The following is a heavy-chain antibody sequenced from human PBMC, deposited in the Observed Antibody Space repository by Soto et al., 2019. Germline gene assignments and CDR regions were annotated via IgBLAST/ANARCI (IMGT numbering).Heavy chain of an antibody. Sequence: QGQLQESGPGLVKPSETLSLTCTVSGSIRSYYWSWIRQPPGKGLEWIGYIYYSGSAHYSPSLRSRVTISVDTSKNQFSLTLSSVTAADTAVYYCARGYSTSWAPYYSGMDVWGQGTTVAVSS. CDR1: GSIRSYY. J-gene: IGHJ6*02. CDR3: ARGYSTSWAPYYSGMDV. D-gene: IGHD1-26*01. CDR2: IYYSGSA. V-gene: IGHV4-59*01.